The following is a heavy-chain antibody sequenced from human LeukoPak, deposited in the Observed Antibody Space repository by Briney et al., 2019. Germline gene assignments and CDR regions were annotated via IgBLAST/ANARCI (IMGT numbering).Heavy chain of an antibody. CDR2: TFYRSKWYN. CDR3: AAERDTAGSLVLKSAVYFDY. Sequence: LSLTCVISGDSVSRNSVPWNWIRESPSRGLEWLGRTFYRSKWYNDYVSSVQSRISINPDTSKNQVSLQLTTVTPENTAVYYCAAERDTAGSLVLKSAVYFDYWGQGTLVTDSS. V-gene: IGHV6-1*01. CDR1: GDSVSRNSVP. D-gene: IGHD5-18*01. J-gene: IGHJ4*02.